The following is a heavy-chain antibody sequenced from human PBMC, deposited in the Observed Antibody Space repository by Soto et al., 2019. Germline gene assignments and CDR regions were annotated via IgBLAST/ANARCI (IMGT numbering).Heavy chain of an antibody. Sequence: SVKVSCKASGYTFTSYGISWVRQAPGQGLEWMGGIIPIFGTANYAQKFQGRVTITADESTSTAYMELSSLRSEDTAVYYCAAESYYESNGTKGRIDWGQGTLVTVSS. D-gene: IGHD3-22*01. CDR1: GYTFTSYG. J-gene: IGHJ4*02. CDR2: IIPIFGTA. CDR3: AAESYYESNGTKGRID. V-gene: IGHV1-69*13.